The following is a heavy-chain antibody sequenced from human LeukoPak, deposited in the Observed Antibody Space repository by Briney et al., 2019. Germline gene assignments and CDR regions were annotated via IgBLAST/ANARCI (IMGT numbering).Heavy chain of an antibody. CDR3: ARESVAQTIVRRFDP. Sequence: ASVKVSCKASGYTFTGYYMHWVRQAPGQGLEWMGWINPNSGGTNYAQKFQGRVTMTRDTSISTAYMELSRLRSDDTAVYYCARESVAQTIVRRFDPWGQGTLVTVPS. J-gene: IGHJ5*02. CDR1: GYTFTGYY. D-gene: IGHD2-15*01. CDR2: INPNSGGT. V-gene: IGHV1-2*02.